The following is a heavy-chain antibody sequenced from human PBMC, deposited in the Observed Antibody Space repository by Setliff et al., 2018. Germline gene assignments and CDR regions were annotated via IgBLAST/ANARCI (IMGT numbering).Heavy chain of an antibody. CDR2: ISYDGSNK. D-gene: IGHD4-4*01. J-gene: IGHJ5*02. CDR1: RFTFSSYA. Sequence: GGSLRLSCAASRFTFSSYAMHWVRQPPGKGLEWVAVISYDGSNKYYADSVKGRFTISRDNSKNTLYLQMNSLRPEDTAVYYCARGSYRTSNWFDPWGQGTLVTVSS. CDR3: ARGSYRTSNWFDP. V-gene: IGHV3-30*04.